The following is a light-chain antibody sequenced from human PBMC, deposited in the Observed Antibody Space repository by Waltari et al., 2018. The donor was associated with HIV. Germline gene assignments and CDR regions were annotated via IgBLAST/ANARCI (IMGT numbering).Light chain of an antibody. CDR1: RPHTGSNT. Sequence: QSVLTQPPSASGPPGQRVTISCSGSRPHTGSNTVNWYQQLPGTAPKLLIYSNNQRPSGVPDRFSGSKSGTSASLAISGLQSEDEADYYCAAWDDGLNGRNVFGTGTKVTVL. CDR2: SNN. V-gene: IGLV1-44*01. J-gene: IGLJ1*01. CDR3: AAWDDGLNGRNV.